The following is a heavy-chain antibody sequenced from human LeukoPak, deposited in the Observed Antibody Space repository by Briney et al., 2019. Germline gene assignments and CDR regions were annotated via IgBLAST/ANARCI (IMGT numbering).Heavy chain of an antibody. D-gene: IGHD1-26*01. J-gene: IGHJ4*02. Sequence: GGSLRLSCAASGLTVSSDYMSWVRQAPGKGLEWVSVIYSGGSTYYVDSVKGRFTISRDNSKNTLYLQMNSLRAEDTAVYYCARVEVGARGYDYWGQGTLVTVSS. CDR2: IYSGGST. CDR1: GLTVSSDY. V-gene: IGHV3-53*01. CDR3: ARVEVGARGYDY.